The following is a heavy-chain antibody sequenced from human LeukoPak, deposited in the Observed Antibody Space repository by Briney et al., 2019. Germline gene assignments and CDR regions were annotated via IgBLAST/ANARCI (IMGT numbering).Heavy chain of an antibody. V-gene: IGHV3-48*03. J-gene: IGHJ4*02. CDR3: AKGLGSSSWFSFDY. Sequence: GGSLRLSCAASGFTFSSYEMNWVRQAPGKGLEWVSYISSSGSTIYYADSVKGRFTISRDNAKNSLYLQMNSLRAEDMALYYCAKGLGSSSWFSFDYWGQGTLVTVSS. CDR2: ISSSGSTI. CDR1: GFTFSSYE. D-gene: IGHD6-13*01.